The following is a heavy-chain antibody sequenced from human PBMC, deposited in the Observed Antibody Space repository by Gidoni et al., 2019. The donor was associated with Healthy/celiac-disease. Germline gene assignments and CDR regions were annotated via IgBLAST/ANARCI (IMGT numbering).Heavy chain of an antibody. CDR1: GGSISSGGYL. Sequence: QLQLQESGSGLVEPSQTLSLTCAVSGGSISSGGYLWSWIRQRPGKVLGWIGYIYHIGSTYYNPSLKSRVTISVDRSKHQFSLKLSSVTAADTAVYYCARAVFCSSTSCYVGTVAFDIWGQGTMVTVSS. J-gene: IGHJ3*02. V-gene: IGHV4-30-2*01. CDR3: ARAVFCSSTSCYVGTVAFDI. CDR2: IYHIGST. D-gene: IGHD2-2*01.